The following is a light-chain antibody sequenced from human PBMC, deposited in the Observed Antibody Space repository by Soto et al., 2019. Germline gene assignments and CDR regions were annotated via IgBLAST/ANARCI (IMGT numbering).Light chain of an antibody. V-gene: IGLV1-44*01. CDR1: THNIGTSS. Sequence: LLTQPPLASGTPGQTVTNPCSGSTHNIGTSSVHWYKHLPGTAPKPLIYTNDQRPSGVPDRFSGSKSGTSASLAISGLQSEDEADYYCAVWDHSLNGHVFGAGTKVTVL. J-gene: IGLJ1*01. CDR2: TND. CDR3: AVWDHSLNGHV.